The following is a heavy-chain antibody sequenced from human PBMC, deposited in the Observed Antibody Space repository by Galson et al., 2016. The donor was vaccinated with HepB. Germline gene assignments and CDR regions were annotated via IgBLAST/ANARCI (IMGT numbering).Heavy chain of an antibody. D-gene: IGHD2-8*01. CDR2: INSDGSST. CDR3: ARVNGRNLDY. CDR1: GFAFSSYW. J-gene: IGHJ4*02. V-gene: IGHV3-74*01. Sequence: SLRLSCAASGFAFSSYWMHWVRQAPGKGLVWVSHINSDGSSTNYADSVKGRFTISRDNAKNTLYLQMNSLRAEDTAVYYCARVNGRNLDYWGRGILVTVSS.